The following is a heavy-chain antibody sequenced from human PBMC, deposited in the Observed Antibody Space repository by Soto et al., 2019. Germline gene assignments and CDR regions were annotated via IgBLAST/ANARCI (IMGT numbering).Heavy chain of an antibody. J-gene: IGHJ6*02. CDR2: IIPIFGTA. CDR3: ARGEYSSSSIGDYYYYYGMDV. CDR1: GGTFSSYA. V-gene: IGHV1-69*01. Sequence: QVQLVQSGAEVKKPGSSVKVSCKASGGTFSSYAISWVRQAPGQGLEWMGGIIPIFGTANYAQKFQGRVTITADESTSTAYMELSSLRPEDTAVYYCARGEYSSSSIGDYYYYYGMDVWGQGTTVTVSS. D-gene: IGHD6-6*01.